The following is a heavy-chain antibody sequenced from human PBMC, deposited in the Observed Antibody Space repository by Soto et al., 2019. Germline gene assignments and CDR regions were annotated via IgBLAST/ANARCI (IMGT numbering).Heavy chain of an antibody. J-gene: IGHJ6*02. CDR2: MNPNSGNT. CDR1: GYTFTSYD. CDR3: ARGPPLLEWLYYGMDV. V-gene: IGHV1-8*01. D-gene: IGHD3-3*01. Sequence: ASVKVSCKASGYTFTSYDINWVRQAIGQGLEWMGWMNPNSGNTGYAQKFQGRVTMTRNTSISTAYMELSSLRSEDTAVYYCARGPPLLEWLYYGMDVWGQGTTVTVSS.